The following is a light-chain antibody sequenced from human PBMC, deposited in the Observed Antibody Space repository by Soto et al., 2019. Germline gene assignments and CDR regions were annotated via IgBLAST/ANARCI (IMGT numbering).Light chain of an antibody. CDR2: EVS. Sequence: QSVLTQPPSASGSPGQSVTISCTGTSSDVGGYNYVSWYQQHPGKAPKLIISEVSKRPSGVPDRFSGSKSGNTASLTVSGLQAADEADYYCTSYAGSNNYVFGTGTKVTVL. J-gene: IGLJ1*01. CDR3: TSYAGSNNYV. V-gene: IGLV2-8*01. CDR1: SSDVGGYNY.